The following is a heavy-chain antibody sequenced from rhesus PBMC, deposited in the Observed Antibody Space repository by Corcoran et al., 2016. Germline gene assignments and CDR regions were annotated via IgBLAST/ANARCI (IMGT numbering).Heavy chain of an antibody. CDR2: IKPYNGNT. D-gene: IGHD3-34*01. CDR3: ASSDWGDYADWYVDL. Sequence: QVQLVQSGAEVKKPGSSVKVSCKASGYTFTDYYMHWVRQAPRQGLEWMGWIKPYNGNTKYAQKCQGRVTMTRDTSTSTAYMELSSLRSEDTAVYYCASSDWGDYADWYVDLWGPGTPITISS. J-gene: IGHJ2*01. V-gene: IGHV1S2*01. CDR1: GYTFTDYY.